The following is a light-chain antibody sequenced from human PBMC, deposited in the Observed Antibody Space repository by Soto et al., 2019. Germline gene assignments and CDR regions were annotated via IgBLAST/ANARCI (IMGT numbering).Light chain of an antibody. CDR1: SSDVCGYNY. Sequence: QSALTQPASVSGSPGQSITISCTGTSSDVCGYNYVSWYQQHPGKAPKLMIYDVSNRPSGVSNRFSGSKSGNTASLTISGLQAEDEADYYCSSYTSSSTVVFGGGTQLTV. CDR2: DVS. CDR3: SSYTSSSTVV. V-gene: IGLV2-14*01. J-gene: IGLJ2*01.